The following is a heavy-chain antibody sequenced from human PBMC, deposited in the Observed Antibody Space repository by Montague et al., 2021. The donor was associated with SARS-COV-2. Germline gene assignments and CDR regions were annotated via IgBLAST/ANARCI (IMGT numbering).Heavy chain of an antibody. CDR2: ISISGST. CDR1: GGSISNGSYD. Sequence: TLSLTCTVSGGSISNGSYDWSWIRQPAGKGLEWIGRISISGSTNYNPSLKSRVTISVDTSKNQFSLKLSSVTAADTAVYYCARDIAVAGLFDYWGQGTLVTVSS. D-gene: IGHD6-19*01. V-gene: IGHV4-61*02. J-gene: IGHJ4*02. CDR3: ARDIAVAGLFDY.